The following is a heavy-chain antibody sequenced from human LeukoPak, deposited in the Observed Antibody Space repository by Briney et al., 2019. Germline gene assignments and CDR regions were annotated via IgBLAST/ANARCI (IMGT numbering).Heavy chain of an antibody. CDR3: ARTTTPHYYGSGSYALGY. J-gene: IGHJ4*02. D-gene: IGHD3-10*01. V-gene: IGHV3-30-3*01. CDR2: ISYDGGNK. Sequence: TGGSLRLSCAASGFTFSTYAMHWVRQGPGKGLEWVAVISYDGGNKYYADSVKGRFTISRDNSKNTLYLQMSSLSAEDTAVYYCARTTTPHYYGSGSYALGYWGQGTLVTVPS. CDR1: GFTFSTYA.